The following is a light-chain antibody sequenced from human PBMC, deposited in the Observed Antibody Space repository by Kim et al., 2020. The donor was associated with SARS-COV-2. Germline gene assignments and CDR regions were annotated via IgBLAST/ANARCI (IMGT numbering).Light chain of an antibody. Sequence: PGDRATLSCRASQSVGSYFAWYQQKPGQPPRLLIYDASVRATGVPARFRGGGYGTDFTLTIDSLEPEDFVLYYCHHRSDWPRGAFGQGTRLEIK. J-gene: IGKJ5*01. CDR2: DAS. CDR1: QSVGSY. V-gene: IGKV3-11*01. CDR3: HHRSDWPRGA.